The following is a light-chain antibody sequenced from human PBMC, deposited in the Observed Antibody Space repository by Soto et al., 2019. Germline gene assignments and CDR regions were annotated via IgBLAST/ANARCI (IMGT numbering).Light chain of an antibody. J-gene: IGLJ2*01. CDR3: SSYTSSGYVV. Sequence: QSALTQPASVSGSPGQSITISCTGTSSDVGGYNYVSWYQQHPGKAPKLMIYDVSNRPSGVSNRFSGSKSGNTASLTISGLQAEDGADYYCSSYTSSGYVVFGGGTKLTVL. CDR1: SSDVGGYNY. CDR2: DVS. V-gene: IGLV2-14*01.